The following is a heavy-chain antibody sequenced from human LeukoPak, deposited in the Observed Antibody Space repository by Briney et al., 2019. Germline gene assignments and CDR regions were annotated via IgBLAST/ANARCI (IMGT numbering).Heavy chain of an antibody. V-gene: IGHV3-23*01. D-gene: IGHD5-18*01. CDR2: ISGSGGST. CDR1: GFTFNSYA. CDR3: ARVNGYSYGYDY. Sequence: GGSLRLSCAASGFTFNSYAMSWVRQAPGKGLEWVSAISGSGGSTYYADSVKGRFTISRDNAKNSLYLQMNSLRAEDTAVYYCARVNGYSYGYDYWGQGTLVTVSS. J-gene: IGHJ4*02.